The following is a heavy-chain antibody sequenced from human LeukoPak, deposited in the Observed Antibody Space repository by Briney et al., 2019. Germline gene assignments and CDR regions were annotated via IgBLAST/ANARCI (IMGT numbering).Heavy chain of an antibody. J-gene: IGHJ4*02. CDR3: ARAGLYAVSGLDY. D-gene: IGHD2-8*01. Sequence: GGSLRLSCAASGFTISSYGMHWVRQAPGKGLEWVAVISYDGSNKYYADSVKGRFTISRDNAKNSLYLQMNSLRAEDTAVYYCARAGLYAVSGLDYWGQGTLVTVSS. CDR1: GFTISSYG. CDR2: ISYDGSNK. V-gene: IGHV3-30*03.